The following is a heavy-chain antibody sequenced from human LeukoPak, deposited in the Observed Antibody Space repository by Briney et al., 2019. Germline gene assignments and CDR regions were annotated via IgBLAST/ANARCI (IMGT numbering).Heavy chain of an antibody. D-gene: IGHD2/OR15-2a*01. CDR3: ARFYLPRAFDI. CDR1: GYTFTGYY. V-gene: IGHV1-69*02. J-gene: IGHJ3*02. Sequence: GASVKVSCKASGYTFTGYYMHWVRQAPGQGLEWMGRIIPILGIANYAQKFQGRVTITADKSTSTAYMELSSLRSEDTAVYYCARFYLPRAFDIWGQGTMVTVSS. CDR2: IIPILGIA.